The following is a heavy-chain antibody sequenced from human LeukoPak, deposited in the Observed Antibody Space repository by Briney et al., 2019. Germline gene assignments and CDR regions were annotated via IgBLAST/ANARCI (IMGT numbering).Heavy chain of an antibody. J-gene: IGHJ5*01. CDR1: GYTFKSHW. V-gene: IGHV5-51*06. Sequence: GESLKISCKGSGYTFKSHWIAWVRQMPGKGLEYMGTIYPGESDTRYSPSFQGQVTISADKSISTAYLQWSSLKASDTAMYFCAFGASNWDQFDFWGQGTLVTVSS. CDR2: IYPGESDT. CDR3: AFGASNWDQFDF. D-gene: IGHD7-27*01.